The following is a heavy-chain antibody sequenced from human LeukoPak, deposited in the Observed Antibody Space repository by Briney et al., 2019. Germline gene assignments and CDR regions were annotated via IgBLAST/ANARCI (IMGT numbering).Heavy chain of an antibody. Sequence: PGGSLRLSCAASGFTFSSYGMHWVRQAPGKGLEWVAVISYDGSNKYYADSVKGRFTISRDNSKNTLYLQMNSLRAEDTAVYYCAKGYSGYIDYWGQGTLVTVS. J-gene: IGHJ4*02. CDR2: ISYDGSNK. V-gene: IGHV3-30*18. CDR3: AKGYSGYIDY. CDR1: GFTFSSYG. D-gene: IGHD5-12*01.